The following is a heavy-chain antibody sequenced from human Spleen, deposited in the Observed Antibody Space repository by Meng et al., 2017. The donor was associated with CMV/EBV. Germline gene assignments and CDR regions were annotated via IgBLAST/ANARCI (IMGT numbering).Heavy chain of an antibody. CDR3: ARAERTSFGVIMLFDY. Sequence: ASVKVSCKASGYTFTGYFLHWVRQAPGQGLEWVGWINPNSGGTNYAQNFQGRVTMTRDTSIGTAYMDLASLASDDTAMYYCARAERTSFGVIMLFDYWGQGSQVTVSS. V-gene: IGHV1-2*02. CDR1: GYTFTGYF. CDR2: INPNSGGT. D-gene: IGHD3-3*01. J-gene: IGHJ4*02.